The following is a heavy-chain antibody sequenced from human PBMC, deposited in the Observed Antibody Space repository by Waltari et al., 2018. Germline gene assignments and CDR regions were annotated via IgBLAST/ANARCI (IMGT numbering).Heavy chain of an antibody. D-gene: IGHD3-22*01. CDR3: AHSTPPYYYDESGFNPFDY. V-gene: IGHV1-2*02. J-gene: IGHJ4*02. CDR2: SNPSRGGT. Sequence: QVQLVQSGPEVKKPGASVEVSCKASGYVFTGYYIHWVRQAPGQGLEWMGGSNPSRGGTNYAQKCQSRVTMTRDTSRSTVYMELSRLRSDDTAVYYCAHSTPPYYYDESGFNPFDYWGQGTLVTVSS. CDR1: GYVFTGYY.